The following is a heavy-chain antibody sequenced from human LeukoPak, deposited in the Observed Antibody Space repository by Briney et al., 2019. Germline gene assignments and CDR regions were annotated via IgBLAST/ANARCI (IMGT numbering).Heavy chain of an antibody. CDR3: ARWGDIGGAFDI. V-gene: IGHV3-21*01. CDR2: ISSSSSSYI. J-gene: IGHJ3*02. Sequence: GGSLRLSCAASGFTFSSYSMNWVRQAPGKGLEWVSSISSSSSSYIYYADSVKGRFTISRDNAKNSLYLQMNSLRAEDTAVYYCARWGDIGGAFDIWGQGTMVTVSS. CDR1: GFTFSSYS. D-gene: IGHD3-16*02.